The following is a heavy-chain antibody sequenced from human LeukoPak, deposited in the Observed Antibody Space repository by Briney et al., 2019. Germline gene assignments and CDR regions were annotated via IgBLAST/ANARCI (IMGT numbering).Heavy chain of an antibody. CDR3: ASPRSYYDSSGYYIS. V-gene: IGHV4-61*01. CDR2: IYYSGST. D-gene: IGHD3-22*01. Sequence: SETLSVTCTVSGGSVSSGSYYWSWIRQPPGKGLEWIGYIYYSGSTNYNPSLKSRVTTSVDTSKNQFSLKLSSVTAADTAVYYCASPRSYYDSSGYYISWGQGTLVTVSS. CDR1: GGSVSSGSYY. J-gene: IGHJ5*02.